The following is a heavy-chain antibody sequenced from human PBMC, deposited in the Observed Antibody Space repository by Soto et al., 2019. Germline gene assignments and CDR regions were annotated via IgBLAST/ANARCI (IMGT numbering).Heavy chain of an antibody. CDR3: ASCISGYNYYGMDV. V-gene: IGHV3-33*01. CDR1: GFTFSSYG. D-gene: IGHD2-2*02. Sequence: GGSLRLSCAASGFTFSSYGMHWVRQAPGKGLEWVAVIWYDGSNKYYADSVKGRFTISRDNSKNTLYLQMNSLRAEDAAVYYCASCISGYNYYGMDVWGQGTTVTVSS. J-gene: IGHJ6*02. CDR2: IWYDGSNK.